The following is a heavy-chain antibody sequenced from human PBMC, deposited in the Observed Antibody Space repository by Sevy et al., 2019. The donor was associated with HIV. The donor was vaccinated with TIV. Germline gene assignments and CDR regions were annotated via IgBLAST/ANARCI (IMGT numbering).Heavy chain of an antibody. Sequence: GESLKISCAASGFTVSRNYMSWVRQAPGKGLEWVSVIYSGGSTYYADSVKGRFTISRDNSKNTLYLQMNSLRAEDTVVYYCARERIVGATWGGFDYWGQGTLVTVSS. V-gene: IGHV3-53*01. J-gene: IGHJ4*02. CDR3: ARERIVGATWGGFDY. CDR1: GFTVSRNY. CDR2: IYSGGST. D-gene: IGHD1-26*01.